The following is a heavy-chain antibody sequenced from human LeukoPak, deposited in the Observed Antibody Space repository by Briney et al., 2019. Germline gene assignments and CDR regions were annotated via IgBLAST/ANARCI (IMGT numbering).Heavy chain of an antibody. J-gene: IGHJ4*02. CDR1: GYTFTSYY. D-gene: IGHD5-12*01. CDR2: INPSGGST. CDR3: ASDSYSGWYYFDH. V-gene: IGHV1-46*01. Sequence: ASVKVSCKASGYTFTSYYMHWVRQAPGQGLEWMGIINPSGGSTSYAQKFQGRVTMTRDTSTSTVYMELSSLRSEDTAVYYCASDSYSGWYYFDHWGQGTLVTVSS.